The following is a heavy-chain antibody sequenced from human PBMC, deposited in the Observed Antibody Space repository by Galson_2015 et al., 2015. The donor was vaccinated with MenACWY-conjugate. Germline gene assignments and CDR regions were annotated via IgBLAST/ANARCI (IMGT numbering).Heavy chain of an antibody. V-gene: IGHV5-10-1*01. J-gene: IGHJ6*03. Sequence: QSGAEVTKPGESLRISCTGSGYGFTTYWITWVRQMPGHGPECMGRIDPTDSHTNYSPSFLGHVTMSVDKSISTASLHWSSLEASDTAIYYCARTDSLDYFLDVWGKGTTVTVSS. CDR2: IDPTDSHT. D-gene: IGHD2-15*01. CDR1: GYGFTTYW. CDR3: ARTDSLDYFLDV.